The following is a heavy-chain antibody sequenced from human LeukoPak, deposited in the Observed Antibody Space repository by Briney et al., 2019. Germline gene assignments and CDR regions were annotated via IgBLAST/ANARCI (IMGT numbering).Heavy chain of an antibody. CDR3: ARVPGSGYYYYYMDV. CDR2: IIPIFGTA. D-gene: IGHD3-10*01. Sequence: SVKVSCKASVGTFISYAISWVRQAPGQGLEWMGGIIPIFGTANYAQKFQGRVTTTTDESTSTAYMELSSLRSEDTAVYYCARVPGSGYYYYYMDVWGKGTTVTVSS. J-gene: IGHJ6*03. V-gene: IGHV1-69*05. CDR1: VGTFISYA.